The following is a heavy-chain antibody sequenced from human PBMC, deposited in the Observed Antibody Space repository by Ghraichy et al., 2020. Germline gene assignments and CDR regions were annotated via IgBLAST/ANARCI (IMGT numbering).Heavy chain of an antibody. CDR1: GFTFSSYW. CDR3: ARGPRARQRIYYYYYGMDV. Sequence: GGSLRLSCAASGFTFSSYWMSWVRQAPGKGLEWVANIKQDGSEKYYVDSVKGRFTISRDNAKNSLYLQMNSLRAEDTAVYYCARGPRARQRIYYYYYGMDVWGQGTTVTVSS. J-gene: IGHJ6*02. D-gene: IGHD6-6*01. CDR2: IKQDGSEK. V-gene: IGHV3-7*01.